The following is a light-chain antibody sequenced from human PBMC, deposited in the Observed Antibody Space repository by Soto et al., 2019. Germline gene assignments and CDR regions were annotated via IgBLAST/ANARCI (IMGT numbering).Light chain of an antibody. Sequence: QTVVTQEASLSVSPGGTVTLTCGLSSGSVSTSYYPSWYQQTPGQAPRTLIYSTNTRSSGVPDRFSGSILGNKAALTIAGAQADDESDYYCVLYVGSGIWVFGGGTQLTV. CDR2: STN. J-gene: IGLJ3*02. CDR3: VLYVGSGIWV. CDR1: SGSVSTSYY. V-gene: IGLV8-61*01.